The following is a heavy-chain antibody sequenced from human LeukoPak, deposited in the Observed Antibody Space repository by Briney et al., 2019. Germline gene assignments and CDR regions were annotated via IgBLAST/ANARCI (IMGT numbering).Heavy chain of an antibody. CDR2: IYHSGSA. CDR1: GYSISSGYY. D-gene: IGHD3-10*01. Sequence: SETLSLTCAVSGYSISSGYYWGWIRQPPGKGLEWIGRIYHSGSAYYNPSLKSRVTISVDTSKHQFSLKLSSVTAADTAVYYCARDRVTMVRGVSYYYGMDVWGKGTTVTVSS. J-gene: IGHJ6*04. V-gene: IGHV4-38-2*02. CDR3: ARDRVTMVRGVSYYYGMDV.